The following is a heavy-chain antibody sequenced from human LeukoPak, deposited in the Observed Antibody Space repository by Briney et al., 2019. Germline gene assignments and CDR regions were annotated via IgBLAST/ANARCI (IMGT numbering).Heavy chain of an antibody. V-gene: IGHV3-23*01. Sequence: GALRLSLASSGFPFRSFAMNRVPQAPGKGLGGGPAFSGSGGSTYYADSVKGRFTISRDNSKNTLYLQMNSLRAEDTAVYYCAKDQSIWYSSGLSVFDYWGQGTLVTVSS. J-gene: IGHJ4*02. CDR2: FSGSGGST. CDR1: GFPFRSFA. CDR3: AKDQSIWYSSGLSVFDY. D-gene: IGHD6-19*01.